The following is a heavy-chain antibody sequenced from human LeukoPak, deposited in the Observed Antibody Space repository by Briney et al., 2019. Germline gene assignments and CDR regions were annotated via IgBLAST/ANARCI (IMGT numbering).Heavy chain of an antibody. V-gene: IGHV3-74*01. CDR3: AKRDSNWYHFDY. CDR2: INSDGSST. J-gene: IGHJ4*02. CDR1: GFTFSTYW. D-gene: IGHD6-13*01. Sequence: GGSLRLSCAASGFTFSTYWMHWVRQAPGEGLVWVSHINSDGSSTSYADSVKGRFTIFRDNAKNTLYLQMNSLRAEDTAVYYCAKRDSNWYHFDYWGQGTLVTVSS.